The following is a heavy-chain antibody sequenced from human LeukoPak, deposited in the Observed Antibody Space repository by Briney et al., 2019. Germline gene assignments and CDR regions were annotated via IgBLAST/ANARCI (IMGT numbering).Heavy chain of an antibody. D-gene: IGHD4-23*01. CDR1: GFTFSSYA. Sequence: GGSLRLSCAASGFTFSSYAMSWVRQAPGKGLEWVSAISGSGGSTYYADSVKGRFTISRDNSKNTLYLQMNSLRAEDTAVYYCARDDYGGMDAFDIWGQGTMVTVSS. J-gene: IGHJ3*02. CDR2: ISGSGGST. V-gene: IGHV3-23*01. CDR3: ARDDYGGMDAFDI.